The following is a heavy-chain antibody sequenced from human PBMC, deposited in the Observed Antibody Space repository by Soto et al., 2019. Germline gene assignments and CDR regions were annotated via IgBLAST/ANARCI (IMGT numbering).Heavy chain of an antibody. D-gene: IGHD3-10*01. V-gene: IGHV4-59*01. CDR1: GGSIRSYY. J-gene: IGHJ3*02. CDR3: ARRVTMVRGVIMIDVFDI. Sequence: PSETLSLTCSVSGGSIRSYYWSWIRQPPGKGLEWIGYIYDSGSTNYNPALKSRVTISVDTSKKQFSLKMSSVTAADTAVYYCARRVTMVRGVIMIDVFDIWGQGTMVTVS. CDR2: IYDSGST.